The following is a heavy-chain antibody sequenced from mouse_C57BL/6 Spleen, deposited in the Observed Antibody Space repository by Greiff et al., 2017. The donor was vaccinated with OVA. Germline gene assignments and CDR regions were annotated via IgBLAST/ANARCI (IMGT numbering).Heavy chain of an antibody. V-gene: IGHV1-69*01. CDR1: GYTFTSYW. CDR2: IDPSDSYT. CDR3: ATGGYFGSSYFDY. Sequence: VQLQQSGAELVMPGASVKLSCKASGYTFTSYWMHWVKQRPGQGLEWIGEIDPSDSYTNYNQKFKGKSTLTVDKSSSTAYMQLISLTSEDSAVDYCATGGYFGSSYFDYWGQGTTLTVSS. J-gene: IGHJ2*01. D-gene: IGHD1-1*01.